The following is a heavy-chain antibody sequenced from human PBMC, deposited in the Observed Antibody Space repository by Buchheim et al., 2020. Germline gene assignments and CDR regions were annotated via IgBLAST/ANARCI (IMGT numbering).Heavy chain of an antibody. J-gene: IGHJ6*02. D-gene: IGHD3-10*01. CDR3: ARDRSSTMVRGVICYYGMDV. CDR1: GYTFTGYY. V-gene: IGHV1-2*02. Sequence: QVQLVQSGAEVKKPGASVKVSGKASGYTFTGYYMHWVRQAPGQGLEWMGWINPNSGGTNYAQKFQGRVTMTRDTSISTAYMEMSRLRSDDTAVYYCARDRSSTMVRGVICYYGMDVWGLGTT. CDR2: INPNSGGT.